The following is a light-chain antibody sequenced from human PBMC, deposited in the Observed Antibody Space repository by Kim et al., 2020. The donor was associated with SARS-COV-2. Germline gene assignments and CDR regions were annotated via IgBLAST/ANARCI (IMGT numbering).Light chain of an antibody. CDR2: DVN. J-gene: IGLJ2*01. V-gene: IGLV2-11*01. CDR3: CSYAGSYSAV. CDR1: SMDGCVNDY. Sequence: GQSDPIFRTATSMDGCVNDYCSWYQQHAGKVPKLMIYDVNRRPSGVPERFSGSKSGNTASLTISGLQADDEADYYCCSYAGSYSAVFGGGTQLTVL.